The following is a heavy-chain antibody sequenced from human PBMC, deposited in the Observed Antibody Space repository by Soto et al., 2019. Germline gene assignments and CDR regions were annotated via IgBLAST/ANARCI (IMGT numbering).Heavy chain of an antibody. CDR1: GFTFSSFA. CDR2: ISFDGRDI. J-gene: IGHJ4*02. V-gene: IGHV3-30*18. CDR3: AKESLDYFDSGRFYAPAFDH. Sequence: QVQLVESGGGVVHPGTSLRLSCVTSGFTFSSFAMDWVRQAPGKGLEWVAAISFDGRDISYRESVKGRFTISRDKFKKHLYLPMKRLRPAETAVYYCAKESLDYFDSGRFYAPAFDHWGQGTLVTVSS. D-gene: IGHD3-10*01.